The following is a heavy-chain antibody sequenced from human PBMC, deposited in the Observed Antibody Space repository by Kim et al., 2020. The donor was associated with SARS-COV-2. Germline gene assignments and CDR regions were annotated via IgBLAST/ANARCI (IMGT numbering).Heavy chain of an antibody. V-gene: IGHV3-74*01. D-gene: IGHD3-10*01. J-gene: IGHJ4*02. CDR3: ARQIAGSGY. Sequence: YAQSVKGRYTIARDNAKNTLDLRMNRLGAEDTAVDYCARQIAGSGYWGQGTLVTVSS.